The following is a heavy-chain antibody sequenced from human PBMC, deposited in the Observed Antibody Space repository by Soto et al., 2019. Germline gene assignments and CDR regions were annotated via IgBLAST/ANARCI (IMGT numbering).Heavy chain of an antibody. CDR2: ISYDGSNK. V-gene: IGHV3-30-3*01. J-gene: IGHJ4*02. CDR1: GFTFSSYA. D-gene: IGHD6-19*01. CDR3: ARQTVARVFDY. Sequence: PGGSLRLSCAASGFTFSSYAMHWVRQAPGKGLEWVAVISYDGSNKYYADSVKGRFTISRDNSKNTLYLQMNSLRAEDTAVYYCARQTVARVFDYWGQGTLVTVSS.